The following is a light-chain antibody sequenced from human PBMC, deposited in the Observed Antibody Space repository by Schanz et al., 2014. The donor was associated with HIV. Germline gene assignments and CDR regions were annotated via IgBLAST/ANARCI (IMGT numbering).Light chain of an antibody. CDR2: DVS. V-gene: IGLV2-14*03. Sequence: QSALTQPASVSGSPGQSITISCTGTSSDVGDYNFVSWYQQHPGKAPKLMIYDVSNRPSGVSNRFSGSKSGNTASLTISGLQAEDEADYYCSSYTNTGTMLFGGGTKVTVL. CDR3: SSYTNTGTML. J-gene: IGLJ2*01. CDR1: SSDVGDYNF.